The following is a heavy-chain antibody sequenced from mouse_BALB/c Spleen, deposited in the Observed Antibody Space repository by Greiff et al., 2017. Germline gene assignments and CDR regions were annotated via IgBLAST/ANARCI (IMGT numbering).Heavy chain of an antibody. CDR2: IRLKSNNYAT. J-gene: IGHJ4*01. Sequence: EVKVEESGGGLVQPGGSMKLSCVASGFTFSNYWMNWVRQSPEKGLEWVAEIRLKSNNYATHYAESVKGRFTISRDDSKSSVYLQMNNLRAEDTGIYYCTSLYDGFYAMDYWGQGTSVTVSS. V-gene: IGHV6-6*02. CDR3: TSLYDGFYAMDY. CDR1: GFTFSNYW. D-gene: IGHD2-3*01.